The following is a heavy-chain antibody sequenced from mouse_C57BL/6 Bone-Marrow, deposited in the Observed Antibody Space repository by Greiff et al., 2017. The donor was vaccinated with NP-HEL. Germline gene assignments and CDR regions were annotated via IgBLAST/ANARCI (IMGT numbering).Heavy chain of an antibody. CDR1: GFTFTNYW. CDR3: ARWGGRNAMDY. J-gene: IGHJ4*01. D-gene: IGHD2-1*01. V-gene: IGHV1-63*01. CDR2: TYPGGGYT. Sequence: QGQRKEEGAELVRPGTSVKMSCKASGFTFTNYWIGWAKQRPGHGLEWIGDTYPGGGYTNYNEKFKGKATLTADKSSSTAYMQFSSLTSEDSAIYYCARWGGRNAMDYWGQGTSVTVSS.